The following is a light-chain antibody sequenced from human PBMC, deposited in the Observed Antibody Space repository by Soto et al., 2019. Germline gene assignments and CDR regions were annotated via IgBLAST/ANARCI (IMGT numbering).Light chain of an antibody. Sequence: NFMLTQPRSVSESPGKTVTISCTRSSGNIASNYVQWYQQRPGRPPTTVISEDKERSSGAPDRFSGSIDSSSNSASLIISGLKTEDEADYYCQSYDTTNHVVFGEGTKLTVL. J-gene: IGLJ2*01. CDR2: EDK. CDR1: SGNIASNY. V-gene: IGLV6-57*01. CDR3: QSYDTTNHVV.